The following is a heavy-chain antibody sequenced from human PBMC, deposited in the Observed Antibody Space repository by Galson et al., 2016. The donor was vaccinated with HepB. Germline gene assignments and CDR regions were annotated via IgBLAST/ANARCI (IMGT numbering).Heavy chain of an antibody. CDR3: AGGDFWSGFFP. V-gene: IGHV6-1*01. CDR1: GDSVSSNSAV. D-gene: IGHD3-3*01. CDR2: TYQRSKWYT. J-gene: IGHJ4*02. Sequence: CAISGDSVSSNSAVWNWIRQSPSRGLEWLGRTYQRSKWYTDYALSVKGRITISPYTSKNPFSLHLNYVTPDDTALSYSAGGDFWSGFFPGGQGPLVIVSS.